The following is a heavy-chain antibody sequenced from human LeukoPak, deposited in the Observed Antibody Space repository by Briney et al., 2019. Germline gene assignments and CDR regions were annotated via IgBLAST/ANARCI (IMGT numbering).Heavy chain of an antibody. CDR3: AKDLYNYYDSSLDAFDI. V-gene: IGHV3-23*01. CDR2: ICGSGGST. J-gene: IGHJ3*02. D-gene: IGHD3-22*01. CDR1: GFTFSSYG. Sequence: PGGSLRLSCAASGFTFSSYGMSWVRQAPGKGLEWVSAICGSGGSTYYADSVKGRFTISRDNSKNTLYLQMNSLRAEDTAVYYCAKDLYNYYDSSLDAFDIWGQGTMVTVSS.